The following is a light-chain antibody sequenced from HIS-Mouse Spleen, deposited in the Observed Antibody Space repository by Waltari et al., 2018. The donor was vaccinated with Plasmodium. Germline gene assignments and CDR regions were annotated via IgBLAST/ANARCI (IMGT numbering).Light chain of an antibody. Sequence: QSALTQPRSVSGSPGQSVPISCTGTSSDVGGYNYVSWYQQPPGKAPKLMIYDVSKRPSGVPDRFSGSKSGNTASLTISGLQAEDEADYYCCSYAGSYTVVFGGGTKLTVL. V-gene: IGLV2-11*01. CDR2: DVS. CDR3: CSYAGSYTVV. CDR1: SSDVGGYNY. J-gene: IGLJ2*01.